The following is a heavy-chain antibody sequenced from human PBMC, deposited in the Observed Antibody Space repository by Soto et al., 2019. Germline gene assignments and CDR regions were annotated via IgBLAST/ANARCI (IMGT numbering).Heavy chain of an antibody. V-gene: IGHV3-23*01. Sequence: GGSLRLSCAASGFTFTSYAMIWVRQAPGKGLEWVSAMSGSGGYTYYADSVKGRLTISRDSSKNTLYLQMNSLTGEDTAVYYCARTRSAWSDFHYYSLDVWGQGTTVTVSS. CDR3: ARTRSAWSDFHYYSLDV. D-gene: IGHD1-26*01. CDR2: MSGSGGYT. J-gene: IGHJ6*02. CDR1: GFTFTSYA.